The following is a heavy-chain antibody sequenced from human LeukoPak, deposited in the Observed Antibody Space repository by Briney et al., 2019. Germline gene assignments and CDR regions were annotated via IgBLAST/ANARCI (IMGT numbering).Heavy chain of an antibody. CDR2: ISGSGDST. CDR3: AKGLQWELPFDY. CDR1: GFTFSSYA. J-gene: IGHJ4*02. D-gene: IGHD1-26*01. V-gene: IGHV3-23*01. Sequence: GGSLRLSCAASGFTFSSYAMSWVRQAPGKGLEWVSSISGSGDSTYYADSVKGRFTISRDNSKNTLYVQMNSLRAEDTAVYSCAKGLQWELPFDYWGQGTLVTVSS.